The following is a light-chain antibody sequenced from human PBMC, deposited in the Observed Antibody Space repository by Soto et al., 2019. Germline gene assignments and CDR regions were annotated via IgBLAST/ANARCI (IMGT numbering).Light chain of an antibody. CDR1: SSDVGGSNY. Sequence: QSVLTQPPSASGSPGQSVAISCTGTSSDVGGSNYVSWYQRHPGKAPKLMIFEVNKRPSGVPNRFSGSKSGNTASLTVSGLQAEDEAGYYCSSYAGYNTVFGGGTKLTVL. V-gene: IGLV2-8*01. J-gene: IGLJ3*02. CDR3: SSYAGYNTV. CDR2: EVN.